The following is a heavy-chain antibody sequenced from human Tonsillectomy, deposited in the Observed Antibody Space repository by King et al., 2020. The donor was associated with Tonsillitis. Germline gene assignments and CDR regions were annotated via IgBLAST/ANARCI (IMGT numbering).Heavy chain of an antibody. CDR3: ARDPNFELSHHHYYYGMDV. D-gene: IGHD3-16*02. V-gene: IGHV3-30*04. J-gene: IGHJ6*02. Sequence: VQLVESGGGVVQPGRSLRLSCAASGFTFSIYSMHWVRQAPGKGLEWVAVISNDESNEYYADSVKGRFTIFRDNSKNTLYLQMNRLRAEDTAVYYCARDPNFELSHHHYYYGMDVWGQGTTVTVS. CDR1: GFTFSIYS. CDR2: ISNDESNE.